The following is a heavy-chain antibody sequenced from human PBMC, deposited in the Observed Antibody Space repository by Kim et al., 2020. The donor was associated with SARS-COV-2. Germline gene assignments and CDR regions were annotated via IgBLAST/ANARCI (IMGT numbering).Heavy chain of an antibody. CDR1: GFTFSNYA. J-gene: IGHJ4*02. V-gene: IGHV3-23*01. CDR3: AKGHTETIGGIDY. CDR2: ISDSGGST. Sequence: GGSLRLSCAASGFTFSNYAMSWVRQAPGMGLEWVSFISDSGGSTYYADSVKGRFTFSRDNSKNTLYLQMNSLRAEATALYYCAKGHTETIGGIDYWGQGTLVTVSS. D-gene: IGHD1-26*01.